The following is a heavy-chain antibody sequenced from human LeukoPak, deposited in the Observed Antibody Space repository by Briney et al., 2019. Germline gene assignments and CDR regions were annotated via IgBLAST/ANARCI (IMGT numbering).Heavy chain of an antibody. J-gene: IGHJ4*02. D-gene: IGHD1-26*01. CDR2: ISYSGST. Sequence: SETLTLPCTVSGGFINRSADYWRWIRQPPGKGLEWIGSISYSGSTYHNPSLKSRVTISVDTSKNRFSLKLISVTAADTAVYYCATYSGTFYLQFDYWGQGTLVTVSS. CDR1: GGFINRSADY. V-gene: IGHV4-39*01. CDR3: ATYSGTFYLQFDY.